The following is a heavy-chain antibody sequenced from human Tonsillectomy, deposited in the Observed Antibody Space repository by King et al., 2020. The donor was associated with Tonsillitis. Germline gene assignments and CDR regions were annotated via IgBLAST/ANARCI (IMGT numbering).Heavy chain of an antibody. D-gene: IGHD6-19*01. CDR2: IRGKPYGGTA. Sequence: VQLVESGGGLVQPGRSLRLSCTASGFTFGDYAMSWFRQAPGKGLEWVGFIRGKPYGGTAEYAASVQGRFTISRDDSKSIAYVQMKSLKTEDTAVYYCTRGRFVPGAGTRVFFDIWGQGKIVAVAS. J-gene: IGHJ3*02. V-gene: IGHV3-49*03. CDR3: TRGRFVPGAGTRVFFDI. CDR1: GFTFGDYA.